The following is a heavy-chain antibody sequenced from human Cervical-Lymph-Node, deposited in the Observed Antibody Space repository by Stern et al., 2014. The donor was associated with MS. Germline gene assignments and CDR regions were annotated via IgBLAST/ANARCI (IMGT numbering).Heavy chain of an antibody. D-gene: IGHD2-2*01. CDR3: AIHKPDIVVVSANYYYYPMDV. Sequence: VQLEESGAEVKKPGSSVKVSCKASGGTFSSYAISWVRQAPGQGLEWMGGIIAISDRANYAQKFQGRVRITADGSTSTVYMELSSLRSEDTAVYYCAIHKPDIVVVSANYYYYPMDVWGQGTTVTVSS. CDR2: IIAISDRA. J-gene: IGHJ6*02. V-gene: IGHV1-69*01. CDR1: GGTFSSYA.